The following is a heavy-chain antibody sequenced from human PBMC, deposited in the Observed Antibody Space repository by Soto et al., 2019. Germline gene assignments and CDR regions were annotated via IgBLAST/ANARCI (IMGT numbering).Heavy chain of an antibody. J-gene: IGHJ3*02. CDR3: ARGWGTTVVSLDAFDI. CDR2: ISSGSTYT. D-gene: IGHD4-17*01. V-gene: IGHV3-21*01. Sequence: EVQLVEFGGGLVRPGGSLRLSCAASGFTFSTYSMNWVRQAPGKGLEWVSSISSGSTYTYYTDSLKGRFTISRDNVKNSLYLQLNSLRVEDTAVYYCARGWGTTVVSLDAFDIWGQGTMVTVSS. CDR1: GFTFSTYS.